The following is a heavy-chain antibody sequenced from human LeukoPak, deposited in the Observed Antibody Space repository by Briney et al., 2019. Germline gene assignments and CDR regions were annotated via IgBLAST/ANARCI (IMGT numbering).Heavy chain of an antibody. D-gene: IGHD1-1*01. J-gene: IGHJ4*02. Sequence: GASVKVSCKASGYTFTSYYMHWVRQAPGQGLEWMGIINPSGGSTSYAQKFQGRVTMTEDTSTDTAYMELSSLRSEDTAVYYCATGSNWNDRGTLPGGYWGQGTLVTVSS. CDR2: INPSGGST. CDR3: ATGSNWNDRGTLPGGY. V-gene: IGHV1-46*01. CDR1: GYTFTSYY.